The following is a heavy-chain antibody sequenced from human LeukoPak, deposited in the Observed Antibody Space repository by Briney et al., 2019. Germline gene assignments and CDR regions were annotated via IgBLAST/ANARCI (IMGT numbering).Heavy chain of an antibody. CDR2: IHPDSNEI. J-gene: IGHJ4*02. CDR1: GFSLGTYW. V-gene: IGHV3-7*04. D-gene: IGHD2-21*02. Sequence: PGGSLRLSCAASGFSLGTYWMSWVRQAPGKGLEWVTNIHPDSNEIYYLDSVKGRFTVSRDNAKNSLYLHMNSLRVEDTAVYYCARGDDFSGDYWGQGTLVTVSS. CDR3: ARGDDFSGDY.